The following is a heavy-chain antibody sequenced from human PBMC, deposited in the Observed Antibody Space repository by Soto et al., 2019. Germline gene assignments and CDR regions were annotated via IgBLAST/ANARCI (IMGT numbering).Heavy chain of an antibody. CDR2: TYYTSRWYT. J-gene: IGHJ5*01. V-gene: IGHV6-1*01. Sequence: SQTLSLTCAISGDSVSNKSAAWNWIRQSPSRGPEWLGRTYYTSRWYTDYALSVVDRITINPDTSRNQFSLQLNSVTPDHTAVYYCARDRSPGSTSWYDCWGRGALVTVPQ. CDR3: ARDRSPGSTSWYDC. CDR1: GDSVSNKSAA. D-gene: IGHD2-2*01.